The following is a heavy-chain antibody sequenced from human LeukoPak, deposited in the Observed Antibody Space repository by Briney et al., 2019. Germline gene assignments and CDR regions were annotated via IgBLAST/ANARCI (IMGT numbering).Heavy chain of an antibody. D-gene: IGHD2-2*01. CDR3: ARHSPDIVVVPAAISFFDY. Sequence: SSETLSLTCTVSGGSISSYYWGWIRQPPGKGLEWIGYIYYSGSTNYNPSLKSRVTISVDTSKNQFSLKLSSVTAADTAVYYCARHSPDIVVVPAAISFFDYWGQGTLVTVSS. CDR1: GGSISSYY. CDR2: IYYSGST. V-gene: IGHV4-59*08. J-gene: IGHJ4*02.